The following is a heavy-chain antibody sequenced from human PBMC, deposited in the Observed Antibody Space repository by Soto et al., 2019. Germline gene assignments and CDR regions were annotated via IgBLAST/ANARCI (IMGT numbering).Heavy chain of an antibody. CDR3: ARGSGKVRADFDY. CDR2: ISSSSSYT. J-gene: IGHJ4*02. V-gene: IGHV3-11*06. D-gene: IGHD3-10*01. Sequence: QVQLVESGGGLVKPGGSLRLSCAASGSTFSDYYMSWIRQAPGKGLEWVSYISSSSSYTNYADSVKGRFTISRDNAKNSLYLQMNSLRAEDTAVYYCARGSGKVRADFDYWGQGTLVTVSS. CDR1: GSTFSDYY.